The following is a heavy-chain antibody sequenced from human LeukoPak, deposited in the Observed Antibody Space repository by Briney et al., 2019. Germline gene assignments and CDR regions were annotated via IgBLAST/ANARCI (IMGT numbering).Heavy chain of an antibody. CDR1: GFTFSSYG. CDR2: IWYDGSNK. J-gene: IGHJ4*02. Sequence: PGGSLRLSCAASGFTFSSYGMHWVRQAPGKGLEWVAVIWYDGSNKYYADSVKGRFTISRDNSKNTLYLQMNSLRAEDTAVYYCARGEQQQLVRLYYFDYWGQGTLVTVSS. D-gene: IGHD6-13*01. V-gene: IGHV3-33*08. CDR3: ARGEQQQLVRLYYFDY.